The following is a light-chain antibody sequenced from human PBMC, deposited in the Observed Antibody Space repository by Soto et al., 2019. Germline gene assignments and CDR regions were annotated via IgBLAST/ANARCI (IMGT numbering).Light chain of an antibody. CDR2: DAS. CDR3: QEYDGAPPIT. J-gene: IGKJ5*01. V-gene: IGKV3-20*01. Sequence: IVWTHSPDTLSFSPGEMATLSFRAIQSVRSERLAWYQQKRGQAPTLLIFDASSRASGTPERFSGSGSGTDFTLTISRLEPEDFAVYYCQEYDGAPPITFGLGTRLEIK. CDR1: QSVRSER.